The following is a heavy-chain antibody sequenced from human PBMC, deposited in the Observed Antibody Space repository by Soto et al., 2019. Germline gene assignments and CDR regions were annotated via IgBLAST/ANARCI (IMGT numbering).Heavy chain of an antibody. CDR3: SRDWGDNID. CDR2: IIPILGIA. V-gene: IGHV1-69*08. CDR1: GGTFSSYT. J-gene: IGHJ4*02. Sequence: QVQLVQSGAEVKKPGSSVKVSCKASGGTFSSYTISWVRQAPGQGLEWMGRIIPILGIANYAQKFQGRVTITADKSTSTADMELSSLRSEDTALYYCSRDWGDNIDWGQGTLVTVSS. D-gene: IGHD3-16*01.